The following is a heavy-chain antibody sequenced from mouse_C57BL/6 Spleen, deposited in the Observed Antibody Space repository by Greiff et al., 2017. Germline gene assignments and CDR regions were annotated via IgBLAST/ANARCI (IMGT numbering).Heavy chain of an antibody. Sequence: QVQLKQSDAELVKPGASVKISCKVSGYTFTDHTRTEIKKRHDKGLEWIGHIYPRDGSTKNNEKFKGKATLTADKSSSTAYMQLNSLTSEDSAVYFCARQGPYWYFDVWGTGTTVTVSS. CDR3: ARQGPYWYFDV. D-gene: IGHD3-3*01. J-gene: IGHJ1*03. CDR1: GYTFTDHT. V-gene: IGHV1-78*01. CDR2: IYPRDGST.